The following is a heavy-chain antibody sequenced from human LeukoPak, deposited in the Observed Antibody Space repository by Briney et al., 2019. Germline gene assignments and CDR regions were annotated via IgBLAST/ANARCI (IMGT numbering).Heavy chain of an antibody. CDR2: IYYSGST. J-gene: IGHJ4*02. V-gene: IGHV4-59*08. Sequence: SETLSLTCTVSGGSISSYYWSWIRQPPGKGLEWIGYIYYSGSTNYNPSLKSRVTISVDTSENQFSLKLSSMTAADTAVYYCARHSVAAAEFDYWGQGTLVTVSS. D-gene: IGHD6-13*01. CDR1: GGSISSYY. CDR3: ARHSVAAAEFDY.